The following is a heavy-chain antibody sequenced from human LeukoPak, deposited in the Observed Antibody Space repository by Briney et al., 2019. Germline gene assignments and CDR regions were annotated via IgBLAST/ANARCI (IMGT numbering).Heavy chain of an antibody. Sequence: PGGSLRLSCAASGFTFSSYEMNWVRQAPGKGLEWVSYISSSGSTIYYADSVKGRFTIPRDNAKNSLYLQMNSLRAEDTAVYYCARGKTGSYYSRSYYMDVWGKGTTVTISS. CDR1: GFTFSSYE. CDR2: ISSSGSTI. CDR3: ARGKTGSYYSRSYYMDV. J-gene: IGHJ6*03. V-gene: IGHV3-48*03. D-gene: IGHD3-10*01.